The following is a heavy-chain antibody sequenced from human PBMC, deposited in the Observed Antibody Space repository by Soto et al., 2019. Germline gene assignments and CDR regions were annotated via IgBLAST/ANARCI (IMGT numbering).Heavy chain of an antibody. CDR1: GHTFTAYY. CDR3: ANALVRFLYWVPDNYYYGMDV. Sequence: QVQLVQSGAEVKKPGASVKVSCKASGHTFTAYYIHWVRQAPGQGLEWMGWINPNSGETNYAQKFQGRVTMTRDTSARTVYMELSRLKSDDTAVYYCANALVRFLYWVPDNYYYGMDVWGQGTTVTVSS. V-gene: IGHV1-2*02. CDR2: INPNSGET. J-gene: IGHJ6*02. D-gene: IGHD2-8*02.